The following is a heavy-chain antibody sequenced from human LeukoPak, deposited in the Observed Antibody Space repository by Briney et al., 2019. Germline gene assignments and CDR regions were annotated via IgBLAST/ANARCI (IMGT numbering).Heavy chain of an antibody. J-gene: IGHJ6*04. V-gene: IGHV1-18*01. CDR3: AREPDRYCSSTSCYNGRMDV. Sequence: ASVKVSCKASGYTFTSYGISWVRQAPGQGLEWMGWISAYNGNTNYAQKLQGRVTMTTDTSTSTAYTELRSLRSDDTAVYYCAREPDRYCSSTSCYNGRMDVWGKGTTVTVSS. CDR1: GYTFTSYG. CDR2: ISAYNGNT. D-gene: IGHD2-2*02.